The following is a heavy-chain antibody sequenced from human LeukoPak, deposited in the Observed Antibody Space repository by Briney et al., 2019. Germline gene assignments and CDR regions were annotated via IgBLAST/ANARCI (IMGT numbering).Heavy chain of an antibody. J-gene: IGHJ3*01. CDR1: GGSISSSSYY. D-gene: IGHD6-19*01. CDR3: ATLRRIAVGAFDV. Sequence: SETLSLTCTVSGGSISSSSYYWGWIRQPPGKGLEWIGSIYYIGETFYNPSLKSRVAISVDTSRNQFSLMLGSVTAADTAVYYCATLRRIAVGAFDVWGQGTMVTVSS. CDR2: IYYIGET. V-gene: IGHV4-39*01.